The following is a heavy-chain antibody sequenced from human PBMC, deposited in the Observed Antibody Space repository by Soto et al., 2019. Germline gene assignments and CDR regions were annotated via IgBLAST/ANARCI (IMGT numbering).Heavy chain of an antibody. CDR2: ISWNSGSI. J-gene: IGHJ4*02. V-gene: IGHV3-9*01. D-gene: IGHD6-13*01. CDR3: AILPGYSYGHSRIAAAGTPDY. Sequence: EVQLVESGGGLVQPGRSLRLSCAASGFTFDDYAMHWVRQAPGKGLEWVSGISWNSGSIGYADSVKGRFTISRDNAKNSLYLQMNSLRAEDTALYYCAILPGYSYGHSRIAAAGTPDYWGQGTLVTVSS. CDR1: GFTFDDYA.